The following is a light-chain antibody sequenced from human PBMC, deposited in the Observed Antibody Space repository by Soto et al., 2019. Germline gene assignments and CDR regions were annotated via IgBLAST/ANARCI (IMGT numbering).Light chain of an antibody. J-gene: IGKJ1*01. Sequence: EIVLTQSPGTLSLSPGERANLSCRASQSVSSSYLAWYQQKPGQAPRLLIYGASSRATGIPDRFSGSGSGADLTLTSSRLEPEDFAVYYCQEYGSSPGTFGQGTKVEIK. V-gene: IGKV3-20*01. CDR3: QEYGSSPGT. CDR2: GAS. CDR1: QSVSSSY.